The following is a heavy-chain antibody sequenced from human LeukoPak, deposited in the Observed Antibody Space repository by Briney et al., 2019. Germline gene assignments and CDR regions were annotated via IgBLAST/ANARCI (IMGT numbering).Heavy chain of an antibody. V-gene: IGHV3-30*18. CDR1: GFTFSSYG. D-gene: IGHD5-18*01. Sequence: GGSLRLSCAASGFTFSSYGMHWVRQAPGKGLEWVAVISYDGSNKYYADSVKGRFTISRDNSKNTLYLQMNSLRAEDTAVYYCAKDPSQLWFQGWFDPWGQGTLVTVSS. CDR2: ISYDGSNK. CDR3: AKDPSQLWFQGWFDP. J-gene: IGHJ5*02.